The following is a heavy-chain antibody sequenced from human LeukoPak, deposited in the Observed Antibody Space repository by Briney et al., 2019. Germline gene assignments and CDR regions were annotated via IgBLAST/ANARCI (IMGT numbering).Heavy chain of an antibody. CDR2: INPSGGST. CDR3: ARVGYCSSTSCYAGEYFQH. D-gene: IGHD2-2*03. Sequence: ASVKVSCTASGYTFTSYYMHWVRQAPGQGLEWMGIINPSGGSTSYAQKFQGRVTMTRDTSTSTVYMELSSLRSEDTAVYYCARVGYCSSTSCYAGEYFQHWGQGTLVTVSS. CDR1: GYTFTSYY. V-gene: IGHV1-46*01. J-gene: IGHJ1*01.